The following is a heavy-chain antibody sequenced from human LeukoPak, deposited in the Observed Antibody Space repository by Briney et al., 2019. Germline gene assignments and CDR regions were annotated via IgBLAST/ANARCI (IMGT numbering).Heavy chain of an antibody. CDR2: IYYSGST. CDR3: ARVRDGYPGYFDY. Sequence: PSETLSLTCNVSGDSISTADFYWSWVRQPPGKGLEWIGFIYYSGSTYYNPSLKSRVTVSKDTSKNQFSLKVRSMTAADTPVYYCARVRDGYPGYFDYWGQGTLVSVSS. V-gene: IGHV4-30-4*01. D-gene: IGHD5-24*01. CDR1: GDSISTADFY. J-gene: IGHJ4*02.